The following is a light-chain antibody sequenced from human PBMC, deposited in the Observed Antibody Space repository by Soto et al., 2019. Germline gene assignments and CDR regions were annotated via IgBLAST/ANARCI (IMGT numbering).Light chain of an antibody. CDR3: QQLDNFPFT. CDR1: QGIGRS. J-gene: IGKJ3*01. V-gene: IGKV1-9*01. CDR2: DAS. Sequence: DIQLPQSPSFLSASVGDRVTITCRASQGIGRSLAWYQQKPGKAPKLLSYDASTLQSGVSSGFSGSGSGTEFTLTISSLQPEDFATYYCQQLDNFPFTFGPGTKVDI.